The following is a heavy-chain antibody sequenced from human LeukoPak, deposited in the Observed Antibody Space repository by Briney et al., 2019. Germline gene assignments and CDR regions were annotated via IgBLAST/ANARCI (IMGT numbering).Heavy chain of an antibody. J-gene: IGHJ5*01. V-gene: IGHV4-31*03. CDR1: GGSISSGGYY. Sequence: PSETLSLTCTVSGGSISSGGYYWSWIRQHPGKGLEWIGYIYYSGSTYYNPSLKSRVTISVDTSKNQFSLKLSSVTAADTAVYYCARELRFLEWFDYWGQGTLVTVSS. CDR2: IYYSGST. CDR3: ARELRFLEWFDY. D-gene: IGHD3-3*01.